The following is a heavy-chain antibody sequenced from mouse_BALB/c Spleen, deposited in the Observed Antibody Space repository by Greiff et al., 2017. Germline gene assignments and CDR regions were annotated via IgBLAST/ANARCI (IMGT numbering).Heavy chain of an antibody. J-gene: IGHJ3*01. D-gene: IGHD2-4*01. V-gene: IGHV5-4*02. CDR2: ISDGGSYT. CDR3: ARASTMITTAFAY. Sequence: EVQVVESGGGLVKPGGSLKLSCAASGFTFSDYYMYWVRQTPEKRLEWVATISDGGSYTYYPDSVKGRFTISRDNAKNNLYLQMSSLKSEDTAMYYCARASTMITTAFAYWGQGTLVTVSA. CDR1: GFTFSDYY.